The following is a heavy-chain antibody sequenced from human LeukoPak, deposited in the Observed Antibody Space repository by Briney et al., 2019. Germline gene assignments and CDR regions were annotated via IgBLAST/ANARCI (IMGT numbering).Heavy chain of an antibody. Sequence: PAETLSLTCTVSGGSISSYYWSWIRQPPGKGLEWIGYIYYSGSTNYNPSLKSRVTISVDTSKNQFSLKLSSVTAADTAVYYCARDTRDAFDIWGQGTMVTVSS. CDR3: ARDTRDAFDI. CDR2: IYYSGST. V-gene: IGHV4-59*01. CDR1: GGSISSYY. J-gene: IGHJ3*02.